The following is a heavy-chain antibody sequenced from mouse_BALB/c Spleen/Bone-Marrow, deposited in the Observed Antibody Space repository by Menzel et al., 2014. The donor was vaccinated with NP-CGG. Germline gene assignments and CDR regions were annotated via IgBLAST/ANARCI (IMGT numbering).Heavy chain of an antibody. Sequence: VQLLQSGGELVRPGTSVKMSCKAAGYTFTNYWIGWVKQRPGHGLEWIGDIYPGGGYTNYNEKFKGKATLTADKPYIAAYMQPGSLTSEDSTIYNCARGHYFYYWGQSSSLTVSS. CDR3: ARGHYFYY. D-gene: IGHD3-3*01. CDR1: GYTFTNYW. CDR2: IYPGGGYT. V-gene: IGHV1-63*02. J-gene: IGHJ2*02.